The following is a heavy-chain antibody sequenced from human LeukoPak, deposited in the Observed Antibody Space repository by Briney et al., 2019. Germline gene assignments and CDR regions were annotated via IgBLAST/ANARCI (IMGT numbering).Heavy chain of an antibody. V-gene: IGHV3-30-3*01. D-gene: IGHD3-3*01. Sequence: PGGSLRLSCAASGFTFSSYAMHWVRQAPGKGLEWVAVISYDGSNKYYADSVKGRFTISRDNSKNTLYLQMNSLRAEDTAVYYCARAIEARYDFWSGTYYYGMDVWGQGTTVTVSS. CDR3: ARAIEARYDFWSGTYYYGMDV. J-gene: IGHJ6*02. CDR1: GFTFSSYA. CDR2: ISYDGSNK.